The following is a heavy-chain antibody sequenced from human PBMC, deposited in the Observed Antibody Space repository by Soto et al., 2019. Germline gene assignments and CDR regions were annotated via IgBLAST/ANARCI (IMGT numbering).Heavy chain of an antibody. J-gene: IGHJ6*02. D-gene: IGHD3-10*01. CDR2: ISAYNGNI. CDR1: GYTFSYDG. Sequence: QVQLVQSGAEVRKPGASVNVSCKASGYTFSYDGINWVRQAPGQGLEWMGWISAYNGNIEYAQKFQGRVTMTTDTSTSTAYMELRSRRSDDTAVYSCARGGPTSADYYYGMDVWGLGTTVTVSS. V-gene: IGHV1-18*01. CDR3: ARGGPTSADYYYGMDV.